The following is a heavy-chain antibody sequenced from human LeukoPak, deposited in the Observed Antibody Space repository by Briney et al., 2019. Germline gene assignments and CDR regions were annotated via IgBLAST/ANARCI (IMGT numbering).Heavy chain of an antibody. CDR3: AAGREGAVTRILEY. V-gene: IGHV3-30*04. CDR1: GFTFSSYA. Sequence: GGSLRLSCAASGFTFSSYAMHWVRQAPGKGQEWVALISYDGSRKYFADSVKGRFTISRDNSKNTLYLQMDSLRAEDTAVYYCAAGREGAVTRILEYWGQGTLVTVSS. CDR2: ISYDGSRK. J-gene: IGHJ4*02. D-gene: IGHD4-17*01.